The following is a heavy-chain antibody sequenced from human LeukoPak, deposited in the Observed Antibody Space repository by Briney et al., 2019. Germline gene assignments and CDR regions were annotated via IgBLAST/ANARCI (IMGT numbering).Heavy chain of an antibody. CDR3: ARITYYDFWSGYYTFDY. CDR1: GGSIRSGSYY. J-gene: IGHJ4*02. Sequence: SETLSLTCTVSGGSIRSGSYYWSWIRQPAGKGLEWIGRIYTSGSTNYNPSLKSRVTISVDTSKNQFSLKLSSVTAADTAVYYCARITYYDFWSGYYTFDYWGQGTLVTVSS. D-gene: IGHD3-3*01. CDR2: IYTSGST. V-gene: IGHV4-61*02.